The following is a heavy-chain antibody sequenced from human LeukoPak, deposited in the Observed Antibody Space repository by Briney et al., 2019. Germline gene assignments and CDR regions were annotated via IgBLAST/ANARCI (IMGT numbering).Heavy chain of an antibody. CDR3: ARHYYDILTGHLEYYFDY. D-gene: IGHD3-9*01. Sequence: PLETLSLTCTVSGGSISSYYWSWIRQPPGKGLEWIGYIYYSGSTNYNPSLKSRVTISVDTSKNQFSLKLSSVTAADTAVYYCARHYYDILTGHLEYYFDYWGQGTLVTVSS. V-gene: IGHV4-59*08. J-gene: IGHJ4*02. CDR1: GGSISSYY. CDR2: IYYSGST.